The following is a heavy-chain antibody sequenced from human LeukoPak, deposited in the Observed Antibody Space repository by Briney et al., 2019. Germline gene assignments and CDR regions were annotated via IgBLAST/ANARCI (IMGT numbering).Heavy chain of an antibody. Sequence: PGGSLRLSCAASGFTFSNAWMSWVRQAPGKGLEWVSGISHSGSSIYYADSVKGRFTISRDNSKNTLYLQMDRLRVEDTAVYYCAMALDYWGQGTLVTVSS. J-gene: IGHJ4*02. CDR3: AMALDY. CDR1: GFTFSNAW. CDR2: ISHSGSSI. V-gene: IGHV3-23*01.